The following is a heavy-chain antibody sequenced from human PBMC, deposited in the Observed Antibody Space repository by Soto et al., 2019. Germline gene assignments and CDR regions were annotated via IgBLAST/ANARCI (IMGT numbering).Heavy chain of an antibody. J-gene: IGHJ4*02. D-gene: IGHD3-22*01. CDR3: MLGSGWKDFDY. CDR1: GGSITSSSYY. Sequence: PSETLSLTCTVSGGSITSSSYYWGWIRQPPGKGLEWIGSIYYTGSTYYNPSLKSRVTISVDTSKNQFSLKLRSVTAADTAVYCCMLGSGWKDFDYWGQGTLVTSPQ. V-gene: IGHV4-39*01. CDR2: IYYTGST.